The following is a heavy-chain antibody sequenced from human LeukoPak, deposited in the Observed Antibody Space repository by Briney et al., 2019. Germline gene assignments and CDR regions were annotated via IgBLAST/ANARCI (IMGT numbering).Heavy chain of an antibody. J-gene: IGHJ6*02. CDR1: GYTFTSYG. Sequence: ASVKVSCKASGYTFTSYGISWVRQAPGQGLEWMGWISAYNGNTNYAQKLQGRVTMTTDTSTSTAYMELRSLRSDDTAVYCCARSGRWSGRDYYYYGMDVWGQGTTVTVSS. CDR2: ISAYNGNT. V-gene: IGHV1-18*01. CDR3: ARSGRWSGRDYYYYGMDV. D-gene: IGHD4-23*01.